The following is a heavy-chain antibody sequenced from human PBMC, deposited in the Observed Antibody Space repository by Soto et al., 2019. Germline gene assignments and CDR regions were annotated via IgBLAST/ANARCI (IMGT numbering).Heavy chain of an antibody. CDR1: GFTFSNAW. CDR3: TTDVSIGGSSSLVDY. Sequence: EVQLVESGGGLVKPGVSLRLSCAASGFTFSNAWMSWVRQAPGKGLEWVGRIKSKTDGGTTDYAAPVKGRFTISRDDSKNTLYLQMNSLKTEDTAVYYCTTDVSIGGSSSLVDYWGQGTLVTVSS. J-gene: IGHJ4*02. CDR2: IKSKTDGGTT. D-gene: IGHD6-6*01. V-gene: IGHV3-15*01.